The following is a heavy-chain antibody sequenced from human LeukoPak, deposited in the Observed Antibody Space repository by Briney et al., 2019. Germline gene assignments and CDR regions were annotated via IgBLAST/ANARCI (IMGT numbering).Heavy chain of an antibody. J-gene: IGHJ6*03. V-gene: IGHV1-18*01. CDR2: IRVYNGNT. Sequence: ASVKVSCKASGYTFTSYGINWVRQAPGQGLEWMGWIRVYNGNTNYARKLQGRVTMTTDTSTSTAYMELRSLRSDDTAVYYCARGPGGRSGYYPLEDYYYYYYMDVWGKGTTVTVSS. CDR3: ARGPGGRSGYYPLEDYYYYYYMDV. CDR1: GYTFTSYG. D-gene: IGHD3-22*01.